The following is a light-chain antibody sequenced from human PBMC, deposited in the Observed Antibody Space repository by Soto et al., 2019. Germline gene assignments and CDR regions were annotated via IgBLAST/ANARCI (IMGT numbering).Light chain of an antibody. CDR3: GTWDSSLSLVI. V-gene: IGLV1-51*01. J-gene: IGLJ2*01. CDR1: RSNIGKTH. Sequence: QSVLTQPPSVSAAPGQKVTISCSGSRSNIGKTHMSWYQQLPGTAPKLLIYDSDKRPSGIPDRFSGSKSGTSATLGITGLQTGDEADYYCGTWDSSLSLVIFGGGTKLTVL. CDR2: DSD.